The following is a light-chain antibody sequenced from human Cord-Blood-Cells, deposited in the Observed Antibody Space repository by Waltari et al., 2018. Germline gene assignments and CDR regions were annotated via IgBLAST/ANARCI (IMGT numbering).Light chain of an antibody. J-gene: IGLJ1*01. V-gene: IGLV2-14*01. CDR2: DVS. Sequence: QSALTQPASVSGSPGQSITISCTGTSSDVGGYNYVSWYQQHPGKARKHLLYDVSKRPSGVANRFSGSRSGDAASLTISGLQAEDEADYYCSSYTSSSTYVFGTGSQVTVL. CDR3: SSYTSSSTYV. CDR1: SSDVGGYNY.